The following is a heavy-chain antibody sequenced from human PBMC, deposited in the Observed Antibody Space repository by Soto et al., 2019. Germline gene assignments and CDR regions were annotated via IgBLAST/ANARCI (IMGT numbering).Heavy chain of an antibody. V-gene: IGHV3-23*01. CDR2: ISNSGGNT. D-gene: IGHD1-26*01. CDR3: AKSGSHSYFDY. CDR1: GFTFSSYA. Sequence: GSLRLSCAASGFTFSSYAMNWVRQAPGKGLEWVSAISNSGGNTYYADSVKGRFTISRDNSKNTLYLQMNSLRTEDTAVYYCAKSGSHSYFDYWGQGTLVTVSS. J-gene: IGHJ4*02.